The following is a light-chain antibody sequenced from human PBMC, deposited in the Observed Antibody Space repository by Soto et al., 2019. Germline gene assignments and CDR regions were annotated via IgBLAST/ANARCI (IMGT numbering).Light chain of an antibody. J-gene: IGKJ2*01. V-gene: IGKV1-39*01. CDR1: QSISSY. CDR2: AAS. Sequence: DIQMTQSPSSLSASVGDRVTITCRASQSISSYLNWYQQKPGKAPKLLIYAASSLQSGVPSRFSGSGSATDSTLTISSLQPEDFATYYCQQSYSTPYTFGQGTKVDIK. CDR3: QQSYSTPYT.